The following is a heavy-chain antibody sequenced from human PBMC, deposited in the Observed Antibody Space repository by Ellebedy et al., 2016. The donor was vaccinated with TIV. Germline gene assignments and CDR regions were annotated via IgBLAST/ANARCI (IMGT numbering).Heavy chain of an antibody. J-gene: IGHJ4*02. CDR3: AKGRSGTYIHHAFDY. V-gene: IGHV3-23*01. D-gene: IGHD1-14*01. Sequence: GESLKISCAASGFSFSDYAMTWVRQAPGKGLEWVSHFSDSTYYADSVKCRFTISRDNSNNILYLHMNSLRAEDTAIYYCAKGRSGTYIHHAFDYWGQGTLVTVSS. CDR2: FSDST. CDR1: GFSFSDYA.